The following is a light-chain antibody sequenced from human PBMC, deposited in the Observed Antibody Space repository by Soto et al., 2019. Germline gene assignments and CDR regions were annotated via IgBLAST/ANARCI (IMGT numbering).Light chain of an antibody. CDR1: QSISSW. J-gene: IGKJ1*01. V-gene: IGKV1-5*01. CDR2: DAS. CDR3: QQYNSYPGT. Sequence: DIQMTQSPSTLSASVGDRVTITCRASQSISSWLAWYQQKPGKAPKLLIYDASSLESGVPSRFSGSGSGTEFTLTIRSLQPDEFATYYCQQYNSYPGTFGQGTKVEIK.